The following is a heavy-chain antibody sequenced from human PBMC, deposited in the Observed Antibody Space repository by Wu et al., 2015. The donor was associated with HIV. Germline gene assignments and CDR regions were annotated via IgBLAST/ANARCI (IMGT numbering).Heavy chain of an antibody. CDR3: AREDCSGSSCYFYYGMDV. D-gene: IGHD2-15*01. V-gene: IGHV1-69*01. J-gene: IGHJ6*02. Sequence: TANYAQKFQDRVTITADESTSTAYMELSSLRSEDTAVYYCAREDCSGSSCYFYYGMDVWGQGTTVTVSS. CDR2: TA.